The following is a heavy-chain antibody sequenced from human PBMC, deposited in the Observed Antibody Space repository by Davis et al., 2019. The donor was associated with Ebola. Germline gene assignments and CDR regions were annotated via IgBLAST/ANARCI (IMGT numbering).Heavy chain of an antibody. V-gene: IGHV4-39*07. J-gene: IGHJ3*02. Sequence: MPSETLSLTCTVSGGPVSSTSYYWSWIRQPPGKGLEWIGEINHSGSTNYNPSLKSRVTISVDTSRGQFSLKLSAVTATDTALYYCAVSYSGSFLKAFDIWGQGTMVTVSS. D-gene: IGHD1-26*01. CDR3: AVSYSGSFLKAFDI. CDR1: GGPVSSTSYY. CDR2: INHSGST.